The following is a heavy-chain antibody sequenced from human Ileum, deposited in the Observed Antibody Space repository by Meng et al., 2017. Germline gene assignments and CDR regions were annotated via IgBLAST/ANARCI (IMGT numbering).Heavy chain of an antibody. CDR2: IYQVGST. D-gene: IGHD2/OR15-2a*01. CDR1: GGSISSSAYS. V-gene: IGHV4-30-2*01. Sequence: HLQLPESGSGLVTSSQTLSLTCTVSGGSISSSAYSWTWIRQPPGKGLEWIGYIYQVGSTNYNPSLKSRVTIFVDTSKNQFSLKLTSVTAADTAVYYCASSTSGPELNYWGQGTLVPSPQ. CDR3: ASSTSGPELNY. J-gene: IGHJ4*02.